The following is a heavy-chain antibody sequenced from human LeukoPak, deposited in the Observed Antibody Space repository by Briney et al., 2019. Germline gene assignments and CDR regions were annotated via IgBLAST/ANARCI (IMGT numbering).Heavy chain of an antibody. V-gene: IGHV3-33*01. CDR2: IWYDGSNK. J-gene: IGHJ4*02. D-gene: IGHD6-6*01. CDR3: ARGPWQLAGGNLFSYFDY. CDR1: GFTFSSYG. Sequence: GGSLRLSCAASGFTFSSYGMHWVRQAPGKGLEWVAVIWYDGSNKCYTDSVKGRFIVSRDNSKNTLYLQMNSLRAGDTAVYYCARGPWQLAGGNLFSYFDYWGQGTLVTVSS.